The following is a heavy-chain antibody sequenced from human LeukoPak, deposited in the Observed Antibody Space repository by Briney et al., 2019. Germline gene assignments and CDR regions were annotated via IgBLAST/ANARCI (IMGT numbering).Heavy chain of an antibody. D-gene: IGHD3-22*01. CDR3: ARESRGILNYFDY. CDR2: INPDSGGP. V-gene: IGHV1-2*02. J-gene: IGHJ4*02. Sequence: WASAKVSCKASGYTFTDYYIHWVRQAPGQGLEWMGWINPDSGGPNYAQKFQGRVTMTRDTSISTAYMELSRLRSDDTAVYYCARESRGILNYFDYWGQGTLVTVSS. CDR1: GYTFTDYY.